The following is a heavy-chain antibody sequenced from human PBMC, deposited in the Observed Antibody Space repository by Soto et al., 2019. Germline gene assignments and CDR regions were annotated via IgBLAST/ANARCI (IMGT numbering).Heavy chain of an antibody. D-gene: IGHD3-9*01. J-gene: IGHJ4*02. CDR2: IPYDGSNK. CDR1: GFTFSSYG. CDR3: AKGGLVIDY. V-gene: IGHV3-30*18. Sequence: QVQLVESGGVVVQPGRSLRLSCAASGFTFSSYGMHWVRQAPGKGLEWVAVIPYDGSNKYYADSVKGRFTISRDNSKNTLYLQMNSLKAEDTAVYYCAKGGLVIDYWGQGTLVTVSS.